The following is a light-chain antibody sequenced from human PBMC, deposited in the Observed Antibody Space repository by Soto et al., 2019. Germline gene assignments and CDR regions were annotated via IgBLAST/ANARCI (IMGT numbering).Light chain of an antibody. CDR2: GAA. V-gene: IGKV1-6*01. J-gene: IGKJ1*01. CDR3: LQDYNYPWT. Sequence: ATQMTQSPSSLSASVGDRVTISCQASQGISNYLAWYQQRPGKAPKLLIFGAATLQSGVPSRFSASGSGPDFTLTISSLQPEDFATYYCLQDYNYPWTFGQGTKVDIK. CDR1: QGISNY.